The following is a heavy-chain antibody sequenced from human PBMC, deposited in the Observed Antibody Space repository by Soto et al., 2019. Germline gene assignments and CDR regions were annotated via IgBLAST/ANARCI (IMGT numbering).Heavy chain of an antibody. D-gene: IGHD2-15*01. J-gene: IGHJ5*02. CDR3: ARSHSFEFHNWFAP. CDR1: GGNLITYC. Sequence: PSVTKSLTCTVAGGNLITYCLSWIRKHPGKGLEWIGHIYYTGNTNYNPSLKSRLPLSVDPPTNRFSLSPSSVSAADTPVFYFARSHSFEFHNWFAPWGQGTLVPVSS. CDR2: IYYTGNT. V-gene: IGHV4-59*13.